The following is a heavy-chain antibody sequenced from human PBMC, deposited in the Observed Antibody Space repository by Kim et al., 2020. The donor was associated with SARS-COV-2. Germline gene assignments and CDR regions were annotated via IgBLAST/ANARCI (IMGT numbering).Heavy chain of an antibody. J-gene: IGHJ4*02. V-gene: IGHV1-69*13. CDR1: GDTFSSYA. CDR3: ARGWSRGGEGSGSYYVY. CDR2: IIPMFGKS. D-gene: IGHD3-10*01. Sequence: SVKVSCKASGDTFSSYAISWVRQAPGQGLEWMGGIIPMFGKSNYAQKFQGRVTISADESTSTAYMELSRVRSEDTATYYCARGWSRGGEGSGSYYVYWGQGTLVTVSS.